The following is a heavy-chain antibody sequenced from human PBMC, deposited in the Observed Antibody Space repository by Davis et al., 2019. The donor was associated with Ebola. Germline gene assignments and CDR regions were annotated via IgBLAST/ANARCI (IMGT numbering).Heavy chain of an antibody. CDR1: GYTLTNYA. V-gene: IGHV1-18*01. CDR2: ISAYNGNT. Sequence: ASVTVSCKASGYTLTNYAMNWVRQAPGQGLEWMGWISAYNGNTNYAQNLQGRVTMTRDTSISTAYMELSRLRSDDTAVYYCARGGPSSYPYYYYGMDVWGKGTTVTVSS. J-gene: IGHJ6*04. CDR3: ARGGPSSYPYYYYGMDV. D-gene: IGHD6-6*01.